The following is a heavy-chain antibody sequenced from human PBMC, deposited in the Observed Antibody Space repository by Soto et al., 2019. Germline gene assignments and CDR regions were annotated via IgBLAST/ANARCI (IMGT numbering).Heavy chain of an antibody. CDR3: VRDGESYDSSGKFDF. V-gene: IGHV3-33*01. D-gene: IGHD3-22*01. Sequence: QVQLMESGGGVVQPGRSLTLSCGASGFPFSEYGINWVRQAPGKGLEWVAVVWFDGSYEYFADSVKGRFTISRDNSKETVNLQMINLRVEDTAMYFCVRDGESYDSSGKFDFWGQGTLVTVSS. CDR1: GFPFSEYG. CDR2: VWFDGSYE. J-gene: IGHJ4*02.